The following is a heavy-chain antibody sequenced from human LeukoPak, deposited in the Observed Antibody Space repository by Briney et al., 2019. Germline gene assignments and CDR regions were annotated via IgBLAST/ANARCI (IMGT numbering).Heavy chain of an antibody. CDR3: ARDAYCYDSSGYFVH. J-gene: IGHJ4*02. CDR1: GFTFSSYG. V-gene: IGHV3-33*01. CDR2: IWYDGSNK. D-gene: IGHD3-22*01. Sequence: GGSLRLSCAASGFTFSSYGMHWVRQAPGKGLEWVAVIWYDGSNKYYADSVKGRFTISRDNSKNTLYLQMNSLRAEDTAVYYCARDAYCYDSSGYFVHWGQGTLVTVSS.